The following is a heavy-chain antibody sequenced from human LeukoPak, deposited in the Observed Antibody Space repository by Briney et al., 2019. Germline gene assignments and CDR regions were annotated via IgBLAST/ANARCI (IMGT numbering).Heavy chain of an antibody. D-gene: IGHD6-19*01. CDR3: AKGSASSRPYYFDY. CDR1: GFTFSSYW. Sequence: PGGSLRLSCAASGFTFSSYWMTWVRQAPGKGLDWVSTLSGSGTTTYLADSMKGRFTVSRDNSKNTLYLQMNSLSAEDTAVYYCAKGSASSRPYYFDYWGQGTLVTVSS. J-gene: IGHJ4*02. CDR2: LSGSGTTT. V-gene: IGHV3-23*01.